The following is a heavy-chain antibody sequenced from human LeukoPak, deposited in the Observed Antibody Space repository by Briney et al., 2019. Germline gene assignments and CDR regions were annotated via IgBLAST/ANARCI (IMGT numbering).Heavy chain of an antibody. CDR2: IYYSGST. CDR3: ARHPSYFGDSFDY. V-gene: IGHV4-59*08. D-gene: IGHD4-17*01. Sequence: PSETLSLTCTVSGGSISNYYWSWIRQPPGKGLEWIGSIYYSGSTNYNPSLKSRVTTSVDTSKTQFSLTLSSVTAADTAVYYCARHPSYFGDSFDYWGQGTLVSVSS. CDR1: GGSISNYY. J-gene: IGHJ4*02.